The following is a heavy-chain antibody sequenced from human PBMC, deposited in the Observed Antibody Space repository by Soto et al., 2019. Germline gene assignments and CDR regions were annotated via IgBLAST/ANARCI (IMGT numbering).Heavy chain of an antibody. D-gene: IGHD6-19*01. CDR1: GFTFSDYY. CDR3: ARVMKQWLAPLSFDY. Sequence: PGGSLRLSCAASGFTFSDYYMSWIRQAPGKGLEWVSYISSSGSTIYYADSVKGRFTISRDNAKNSLYLQMNSLRAEDTAVYYCARVMKQWLAPLSFDYWGQGTLVTVSS. V-gene: IGHV3-11*01. CDR2: ISSSGSTI. J-gene: IGHJ4*02.